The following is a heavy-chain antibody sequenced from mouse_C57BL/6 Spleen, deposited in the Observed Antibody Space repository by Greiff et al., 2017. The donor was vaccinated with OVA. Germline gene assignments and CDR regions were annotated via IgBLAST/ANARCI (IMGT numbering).Heavy chain of an antibody. V-gene: IGHV5-16*01. J-gene: IGHJ4*01. Sequence: EVQGVESEGGLVQPGSSMKLSCTASGFTFSDYYMAWVRQVPEKGLEWVANITYDGSSTYYLDSLKSRFIISRDNAKNILYLQMSSLKSEDTATYYCAGGGDYDYDHYAMDYWGQGTSVTVAS. CDR2: ITYDGSST. D-gene: IGHD2-4*01. CDR1: GFTFSDYY. CDR3: AGGGDYDYDHYAMDY.